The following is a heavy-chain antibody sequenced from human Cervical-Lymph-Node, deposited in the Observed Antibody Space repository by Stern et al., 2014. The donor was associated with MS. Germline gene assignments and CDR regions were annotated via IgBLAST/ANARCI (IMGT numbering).Heavy chain of an antibody. J-gene: IGHJ4*02. Sequence: QITLKESGPTRVKPTQTLTLTCTLSGFSLTTRPEGVGWIRQPPGKALEWLVLIYWDDDKRYSPSLQSRLSITKDTSKNQVVLTMTNMDPVDTATYYCAHRRSYNGDWNEAYFDYWGQGALVTVSS. CDR3: AHRRSYNGDWNEAYFDY. D-gene: IGHD1-1*01. V-gene: IGHV2-5*02. CDR1: GFSLTTRPEG. CDR2: IYWDDDK.